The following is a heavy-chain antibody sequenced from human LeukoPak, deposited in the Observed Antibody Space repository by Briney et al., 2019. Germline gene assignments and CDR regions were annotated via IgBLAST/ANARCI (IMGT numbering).Heavy chain of an antibody. Sequence: GASVKVSCKASGYTFTGYCMHWVRQAPGQGLEWMGWINPNSGGTNYAQKFQGRVTMTRDTSISTAYMELSRLRSEDTAIYYCARDNSVGDNAWWFDPWGQGTLVTVSS. CDR2: INPNSGGT. CDR1: GYTFTGYC. J-gene: IGHJ5*02. D-gene: IGHD1-26*01. V-gene: IGHV1-2*02. CDR3: ARDNSVGDNAWWFDP.